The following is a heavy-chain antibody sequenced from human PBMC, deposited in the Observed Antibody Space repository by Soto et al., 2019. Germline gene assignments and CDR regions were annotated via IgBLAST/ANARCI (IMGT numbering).Heavy chain of an antibody. CDR3: ARDDTSSYYYYGMDV. D-gene: IGHD2-2*01. J-gene: IGHJ6*02. CDR2: ISSSSSYI. Sequence: PVGSLRLSCAASGFTFSSYSMNWVRQAPGKGLEWVSSISSSSSYIYYADSVKGRFTISRDNAKNSLYLQMNSLRAEDTAVYYCARDDTSSYYYYGMDVWGQGTTVTAP. CDR1: GFTFSSYS. V-gene: IGHV3-21*01.